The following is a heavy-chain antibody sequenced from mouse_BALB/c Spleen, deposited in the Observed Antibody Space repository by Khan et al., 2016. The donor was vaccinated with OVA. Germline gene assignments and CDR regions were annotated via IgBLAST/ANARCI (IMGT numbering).Heavy chain of an antibody. CDR3: ASPYYGSACIAY. D-gene: IGHD1-1*01. CDR2: IWAGGST. Sequence: QVQLKESGPGLVAPSQSLSITCTVSGFSLTNYGVHWVRQPPREGLEWLGLIWAGGSTNYNSALMSRLSICYDKSKSQAYLKMNSLQTNDTAMYYCASPYYGSACIAYWGQGTLVTVSA. CDR1: GFSLTNYG. V-gene: IGHV2-9*02. J-gene: IGHJ3*01.